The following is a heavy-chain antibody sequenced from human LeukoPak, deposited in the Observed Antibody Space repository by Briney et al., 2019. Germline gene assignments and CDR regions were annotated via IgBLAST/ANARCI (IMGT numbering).Heavy chain of an antibody. CDR3: ARGYSYFDY. CDR1: GGTFSSYA. Sequence: GASVKVSCKASGGTFSSYAISWVRQAPGQGLEWMGRIIPILGIANYAQKFQGRVTITAEKSTSTAYMELSSLRSEDTAVYYCARGYSYFDYWGQGTLVTVSS. V-gene: IGHV1-69*04. J-gene: IGHJ4*02. CDR2: IIPILGIA. D-gene: IGHD1-1*01.